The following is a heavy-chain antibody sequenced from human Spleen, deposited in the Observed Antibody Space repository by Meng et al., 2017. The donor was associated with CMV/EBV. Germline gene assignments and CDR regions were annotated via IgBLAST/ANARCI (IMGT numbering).Heavy chain of an antibody. Sequence: ASAVFFSSCALLWCRQAPGRGLVGVAFIRFDGSTTFYAASVKGRFTISRDSTKNTLSLQMNSLRAEDTAVYYCAKFCTFDDAFDIWGQGTLVTVSS. CDR2: IRFDGSTT. CDR3: AKFCTFDDAFDI. CDR1: AVFFSSCA. D-gene: IGHD3-16*01. J-gene: IGHJ3*02. V-gene: IGHV3-30*02.